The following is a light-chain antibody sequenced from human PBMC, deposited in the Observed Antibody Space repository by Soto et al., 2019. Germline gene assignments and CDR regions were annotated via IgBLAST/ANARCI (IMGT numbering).Light chain of an antibody. CDR3: QQYNDWPPLT. CDR2: GAT. V-gene: IGKV3-15*01. CDR1: QRVSDN. Sequence: EIVMTQSPATLSVFPGERATLACRASQRVSDNVAWYQQKPGQAPRLLIYGATVRATGVPAGFSGTGSVIEFTLTVSSLQSEDFAIYYCQQYNDWPPLTFGQGTRVDIK. J-gene: IGKJ1*01.